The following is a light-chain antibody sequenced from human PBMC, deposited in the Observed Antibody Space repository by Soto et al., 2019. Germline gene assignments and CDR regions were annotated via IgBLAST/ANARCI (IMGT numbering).Light chain of an antibody. V-gene: IGKV3-15*01. CDR3: QQYNNWPPV. Sequence: VMTQSPATLSVSPGERATLSCRASQSVSTNLAWYQQKPGQAPRLLFFGTSTRATGIPARFSGSGSGTEFTRTIMRLQSEDFAVYYCQQYNNWPPVFGPGTKVDIK. J-gene: IGKJ3*01. CDR2: GTS. CDR1: QSVSTN.